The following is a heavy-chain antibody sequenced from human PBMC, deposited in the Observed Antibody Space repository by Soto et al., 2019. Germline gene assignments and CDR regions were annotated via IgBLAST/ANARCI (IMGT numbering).Heavy chain of an antibody. J-gene: IGHJ6*02. V-gene: IGHV4-4*07. D-gene: IGHD1-7*01. CDR1: YGSSSNYY. CDR2: IYTSGST. CDR3: ASEGYNWNYFAYYYYVMEV. Sequence: LSHTCRVAYGSSSNYYWRLIRPTDGKGLEWIGRIYTSGSTNYNPSLKSRVTMSVDTSKNQFSLKLSSVTAADTAVYYCASEGYNWNYFAYYYYVMEVWGQGTTVTVSS.